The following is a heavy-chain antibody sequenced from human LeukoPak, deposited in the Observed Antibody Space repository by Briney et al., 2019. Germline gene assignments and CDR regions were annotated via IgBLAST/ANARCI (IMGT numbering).Heavy chain of an antibody. D-gene: IGHD6-13*01. CDR2: ISSNGGST. V-gene: IGHV3-64*01. J-gene: IGHJ4*02. Sequence: GGSLRLSCAASGSTFSSYAMHWVRQAPGKGLEYVSAISSNGGSTYYANSVKGRFTISRDNSKNTLYLQMGSLRAEDMAVYYCARARAAAFDYWGQGTLVTVSS. CDR3: ARARAAAFDY. CDR1: GSTFSSYA.